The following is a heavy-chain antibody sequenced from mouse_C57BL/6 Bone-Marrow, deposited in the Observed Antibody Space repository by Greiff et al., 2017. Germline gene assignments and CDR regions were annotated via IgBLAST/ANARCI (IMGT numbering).Heavy chain of an antibody. Sequence: VQLQQSGAELVRPGTSVKMSCKASGYTFTNYWIGWAKQRPGHGLEWIGDIYPGGGYTNYNEKFKGKATLTADKSSSTAYMQFSILTSEDSAIYDGARYRGYWYFDVWGTGTTVTVSS. CDR2: IYPGGGYT. CDR3: ARYRGYWYFDV. V-gene: IGHV1-63*01. CDR1: GYTFTNYW. J-gene: IGHJ1*03.